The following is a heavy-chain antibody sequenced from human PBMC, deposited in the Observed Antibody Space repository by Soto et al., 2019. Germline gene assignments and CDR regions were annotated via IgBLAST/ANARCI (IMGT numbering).Heavy chain of an antibody. CDR2: ISYDGSNK. V-gene: IGHV3-30-3*01. D-gene: IGHD6-19*01. Sequence: GGSLRLSCAASGFTFSSYAMHWVRQAPGKGLEWVAVISYDGSNKYYADSVKGRFTISRDNSKNTLYLQMNSLRAEDTAVYYCARERSDIYIAVADYYYYYGMDVWGQGTTVTVSS. CDR3: ARERSDIYIAVADYYYYYGMDV. J-gene: IGHJ6*02. CDR1: GFTFSSYA.